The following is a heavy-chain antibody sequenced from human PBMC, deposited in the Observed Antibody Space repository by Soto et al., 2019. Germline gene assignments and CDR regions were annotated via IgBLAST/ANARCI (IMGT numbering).Heavy chain of an antibody. CDR1: GGSMSSSSYY. J-gene: IGHJ4*02. V-gene: IGHV4-39*01. Sequence: QLQLQESGPGLVKPSETLSLTCTVSGGSMSSSSYYWGWIRQPPGKGLEWIGSIYYSGSTYYNPSLKSRVTISVDTSKNQFSLKLSSVTAADTAVYYCARNAAVAGIPYWGQGTLVTVSS. D-gene: IGHD6-19*01. CDR2: IYYSGST. CDR3: ARNAAVAGIPY.